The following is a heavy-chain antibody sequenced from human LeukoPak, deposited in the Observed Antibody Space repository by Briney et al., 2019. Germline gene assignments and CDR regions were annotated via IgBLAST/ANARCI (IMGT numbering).Heavy chain of an antibody. CDR2: NGRSGTTK. Sequence: GSLRLSCAASGFTLSNYSMNWVRQAPGKGLEWVSYNGRSGTTKYYADSVKGRFTISRDNAKNSLWLQMNSLRAEDTAVYYCARVRGDLLLDYWGQGALVTVSS. CDR3: ARVRGDLLLDY. CDR1: GFTLSNYS. J-gene: IGHJ4*02. V-gene: IGHV3-48*01. D-gene: IGHD3-22*01.